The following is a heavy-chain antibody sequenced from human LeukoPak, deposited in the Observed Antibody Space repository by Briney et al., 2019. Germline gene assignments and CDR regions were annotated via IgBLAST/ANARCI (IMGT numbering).Heavy chain of an antibody. D-gene: IGHD6-19*01. Sequence: SETLSLTCTVSGDSISSDYWSWIRQPAGKGLEWIGRMYTSETTNYNPSLKSRVTMSVDTTKNQLSLKLRSVTAADTAVYYCARGAGPFDNWGQGTLVTVSS. J-gene: IGHJ4*02. V-gene: IGHV4-4*07. CDR3: ARGAGPFDN. CDR2: MYTSETT. CDR1: GDSISSDY.